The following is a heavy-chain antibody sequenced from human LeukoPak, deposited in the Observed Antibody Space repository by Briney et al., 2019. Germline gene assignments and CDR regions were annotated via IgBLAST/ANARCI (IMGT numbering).Heavy chain of an antibody. J-gene: IGHJ4*02. V-gene: IGHV4-4*07. CDR2: IYTSGST. D-gene: IGHD6-19*01. Sequence: EPSETLSLTCTVSGGSISSYYWSWIRQPAGKGLEWIGRIYTSGSTNYNPSLKSRVTMSVDTSKNQFSLKLSSVTAADTAVYYCARGRSSGWDDSDYFDYWGQGTLVTVSS. CDR1: GGSISSYY. CDR3: ARGRSSGWDDSDYFDY.